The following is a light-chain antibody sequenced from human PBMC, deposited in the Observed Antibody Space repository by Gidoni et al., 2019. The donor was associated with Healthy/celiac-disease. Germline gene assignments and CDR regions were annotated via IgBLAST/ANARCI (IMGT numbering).Light chain of an antibody. CDR3: QQRSNWLT. CDR1: QSVSSY. CDR2: DAS. Sequence: DIVLTQSPATLSLSPGERATLSCRASQSVSSYLVWYQQKPGQAPRLLIYDASNRATGIPARFSGSGSGTDFTLTISSLEPEDFAVYYCQQRSNWLTFGGGTKVEIK. V-gene: IGKV3-11*01. J-gene: IGKJ4*01.